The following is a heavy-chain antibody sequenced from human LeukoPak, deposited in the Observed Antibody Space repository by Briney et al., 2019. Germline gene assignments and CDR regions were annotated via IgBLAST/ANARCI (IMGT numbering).Heavy chain of an antibody. Sequence: GASVKVSCKASGVTFSSYAISWVRQAPGQGLEWMGGIIPIFGTANYAQKFQGRVTITADESTSTAYMELSSLRSEDTAVYYCARVGDTENWFDPWGQGTLVTVSS. CDR2: IIPIFGTA. D-gene: IGHD5-18*01. CDR1: GVTFSSYA. J-gene: IGHJ5*02. V-gene: IGHV1-69*13. CDR3: ARVGDTENWFDP.